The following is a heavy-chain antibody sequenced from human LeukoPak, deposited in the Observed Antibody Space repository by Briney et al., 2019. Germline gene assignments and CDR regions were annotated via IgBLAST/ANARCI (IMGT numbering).Heavy chain of an antibody. CDR3: ARRADTAMVRRSGYFDY. D-gene: IGHD5-18*01. J-gene: IGHJ4*02. V-gene: IGHV4-59*08. CDR2: IYYSGST. CDR1: GGSISRYY. Sequence: SETLSLTCTVSGGSISRYYWSWIRQPPGKGLEWIGYIYYSGSTNYNPSLKSRVTISVDTSKNQFSLKLSSVTAADTAVYYCARRADTAMVRRSGYFDYWGQGTLVTVSS.